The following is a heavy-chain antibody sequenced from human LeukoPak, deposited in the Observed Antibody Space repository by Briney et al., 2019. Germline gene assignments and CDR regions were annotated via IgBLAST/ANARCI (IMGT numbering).Heavy chain of an antibody. CDR3: ARKKPPFIPSDIVVVPAGATNWFAP. D-gene: IGHD2-2*01. CDR1: GGSFSGYY. V-gene: IGHV4-34*01. Sequence: SETPSLTCAVYGGSFSGYYWSWIRQPPGKGLEWIGEINHSGSTNYNPSLKSRVTISVDTSKNQFSLKLSSVTAADTAVYYCARKKPPFIPSDIVVVPAGATNWFAPGGQGTLVTVSS. CDR2: INHSGST. J-gene: IGHJ5*02.